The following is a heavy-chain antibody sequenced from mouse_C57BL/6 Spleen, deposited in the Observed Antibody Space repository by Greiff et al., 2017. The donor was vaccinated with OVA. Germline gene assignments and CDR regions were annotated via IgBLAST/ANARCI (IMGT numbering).Heavy chain of an antibody. J-gene: IGHJ3*01. V-gene: IGHV1-69*01. Sequence: VQLQQPGAELVMPGASVKLSCKASGYTFTSYWMHWVKQRPGQGLEWIGEIDPSDSYTNYNQKFKGKSTLTVDKSSSTAYMQLSSLTSEDSAVYYCARWDYGAYWGQGTLVTVSA. CDR2: IDPSDSYT. D-gene: IGHD2-4*01. CDR3: ARWDYGAY. CDR1: GYTFTSYW.